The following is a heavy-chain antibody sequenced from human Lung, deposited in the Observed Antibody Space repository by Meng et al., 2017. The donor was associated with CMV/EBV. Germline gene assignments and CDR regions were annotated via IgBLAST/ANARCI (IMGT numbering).Heavy chain of an antibody. V-gene: IGHV3-9*01. J-gene: IGHJ6*02. CDR2: ISGNSGFI. CDR3: VKGGGEKVTFDAMDV. Sequence: SLKISCAASGFTFDDFAMQWVRQSPGEGLEWVSGISGNSGFIGYADSVKGRFTISRDNARKSLSLEINTLRVEDTALYYCVKGGGEKVTFDAMDVWGQGTTVTVSS. D-gene: IGHD2-21*02. CDR1: GFTFDDFA.